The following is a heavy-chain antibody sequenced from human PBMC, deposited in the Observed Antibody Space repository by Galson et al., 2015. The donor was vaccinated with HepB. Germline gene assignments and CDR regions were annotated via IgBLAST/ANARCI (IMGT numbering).Heavy chain of an antibody. J-gene: IGHJ4*02. CDR3: ARGPYGHYDSSGYLNY. Sequence: SLRLSCAASGFTFSSYAMSWVRQAPGKGLEWVSALSESGGNTYYAGSVKGRFTISRDNSKNSLYLQMDSLRAEDTAVYYCARGPYGHYDSSGYLNYWGQGTLVTVSS. D-gene: IGHD3-22*01. CDR2: LSESGGNT. CDR1: GFTFSSYA. V-gene: IGHV3-23*01.